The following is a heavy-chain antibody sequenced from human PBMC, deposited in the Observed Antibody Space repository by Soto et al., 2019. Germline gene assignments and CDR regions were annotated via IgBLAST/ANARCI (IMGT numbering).Heavy chain of an antibody. D-gene: IGHD2-15*01. CDR1: GFTFSNYA. Sequence: GGSLRLSCLASGFTFSNYAMQWVRQAPGEGLEFVSVISSKGDSTYLADSVKGRFTVSRDNSKSSLFLQMSSLRTDDTAVYYCVKTGRFRLLVPSDHRGQGTLVTVSS. CDR3: VKTGRFRLLVPSDH. CDR2: ISSKGDST. J-gene: IGHJ4*02. V-gene: IGHV3-64D*06.